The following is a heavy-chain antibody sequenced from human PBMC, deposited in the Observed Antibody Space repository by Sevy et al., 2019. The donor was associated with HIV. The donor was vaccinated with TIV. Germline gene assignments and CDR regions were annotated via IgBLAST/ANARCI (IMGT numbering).Heavy chain of an antibody. J-gene: IGHJ4*02. V-gene: IGHV1-2*06. CDR2: INPNRGDT. D-gene: IGHD3-22*01. CDR1: GYMFIAYF. Sequence: ASVKVSCKASGYMFIAYFIHWVRQAPGQGLEWMGRINPNRGDTNYAQKFQGRVTMTRYTSINTVNMGLSRLTSDDTAVYSCSRVLYYYSTAYYFDYWGQGTLVTVSS. CDR3: SRVLYYYSTAYYFDY.